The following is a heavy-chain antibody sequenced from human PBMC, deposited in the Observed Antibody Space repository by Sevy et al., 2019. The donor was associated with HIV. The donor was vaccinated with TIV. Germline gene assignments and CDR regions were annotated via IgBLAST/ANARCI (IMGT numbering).Heavy chain of an antibody. Sequence: ASVKVSCKASGYTFTDYYMHWVRQAPGQGLEWMGWMNPDSGDTIYAQKFQGWVTMTRDTSIITAYMELTRLNSDDTAVYFCATAGTNGYNYFDYWGQGTLVTVSS. V-gene: IGHV1-2*04. CDR3: ATAGTNGYNYFDY. CDR2: MNPDSGDT. CDR1: GYTFTDYY. D-gene: IGHD1-1*01. J-gene: IGHJ4*02.